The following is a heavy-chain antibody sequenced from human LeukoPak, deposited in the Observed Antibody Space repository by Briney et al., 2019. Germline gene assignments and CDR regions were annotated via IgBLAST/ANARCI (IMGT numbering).Heavy chain of an antibody. Sequence: SETLSLTCTVSGGSISSSSYYWGWIRQPPGKGLEWIVSIYYSGSTYYNPSLKSRVTISVDTSKNQFSLKLSSVTAADTAVYYCARDHRIVVMPNNWFDPWGQGTLVTVSS. J-gene: IGHJ5*02. D-gene: IGHD3-22*01. CDR1: GGSISSSSYY. CDR3: ARDHRIVVMPNNWFDP. V-gene: IGHV4-39*07. CDR2: IYYSGST.